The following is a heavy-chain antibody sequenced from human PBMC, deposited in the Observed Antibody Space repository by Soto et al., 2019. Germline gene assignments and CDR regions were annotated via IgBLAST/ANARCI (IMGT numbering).Heavy chain of an antibody. J-gene: IGHJ6*02. D-gene: IGHD3-3*01. CDR2: IYYSGST. V-gene: IGHV4-30-4*01. Sequence: PSETLSLTCTVSGGSISSGDYYWRWIRQPPGKSLERIGYIYYSGSTYYNPSLKSRVTISVDTSKNQFSLKLSSVTAADTAVYYCARDQKRFLEWLSYYYYYGMDVWGQGTTVT. CDR3: ARDQKRFLEWLSYYYYYGMDV. CDR1: GGSISSGDYY.